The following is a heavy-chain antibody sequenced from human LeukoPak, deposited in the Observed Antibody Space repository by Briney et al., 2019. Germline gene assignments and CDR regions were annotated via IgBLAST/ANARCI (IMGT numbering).Heavy chain of an antibody. D-gene: IGHD3-22*01. CDR1: GFTFSSYA. CDR2: ISYDGSNK. J-gene: IGHJ4*02. CDR3: ASDYYDSSGYSEPYDY. Sequence: GRSLRLSCEASGFTFSSYAMHWVRQAPGKGLEWVAVISYDGSNKYYADSVKGRFTISRDNSKNTLYLQMNSLRAEDTAVYYCASDYYDSSGYSEPYDYWGQGTLVTVSS. V-gene: IGHV3-30-3*01.